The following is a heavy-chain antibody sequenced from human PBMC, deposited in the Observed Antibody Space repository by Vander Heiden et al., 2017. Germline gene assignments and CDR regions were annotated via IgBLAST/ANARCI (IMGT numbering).Heavy chain of an antibody. CDR3: ARDRAFGGVIVISPCWYFDL. V-gene: IGHV1-46*01. CDR1: GYTFTSHY. J-gene: IGHJ2*01. CDR2: INPSGGST. Sequence: QVQLVQSGAEVKKPGASVKVSCKASGYTFTSHYMPGVRQAPGQGLEWMGIINPSGGSTSYAQKFQGRVTMTRDTSKSTVYMELSSLRSEDTAVYYCARDRAFGGVIVISPCWYFDLWGRGTLVTVSS. D-gene: IGHD3-16*02.